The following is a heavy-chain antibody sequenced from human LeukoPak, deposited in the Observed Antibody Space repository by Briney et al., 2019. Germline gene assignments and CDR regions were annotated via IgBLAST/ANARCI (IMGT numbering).Heavy chain of an antibody. D-gene: IGHD6-19*01. CDR3: ARSRGSGWYKDRYFDY. V-gene: IGHV4-30-4*08. Sequence: SETLSLTCTVSGASIGSGDYYWSWIRQPPGKGLEWIGYIYYSGSTSYNPSLKSRVTILVDTSKKQFSLKLSSVTAADTAVYYCARSRGSGWYKDRYFDYWGQGTLVTVSS. CDR2: IYYSGST. J-gene: IGHJ4*02. CDR1: GASIGSGDYY.